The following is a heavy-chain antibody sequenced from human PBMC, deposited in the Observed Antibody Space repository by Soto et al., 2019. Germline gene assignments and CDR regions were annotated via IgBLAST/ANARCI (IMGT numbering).Heavy chain of an antibody. CDR3: ARDRDGYNYFDY. J-gene: IGHJ4*02. CDR2: IYYSGST. D-gene: IGHD5-12*01. Sequence: PSETLSLTCTVSDGSISSYYWNWIRQPPGKGLEWIGYIYYSGSTNYNPSLKSRVTLSVDTSKHQFSLKVSSVTAADTAVYYCARDRDGYNYFDYWGQGTLVTVSS. CDR1: DGSISSYY. V-gene: IGHV4-59*01.